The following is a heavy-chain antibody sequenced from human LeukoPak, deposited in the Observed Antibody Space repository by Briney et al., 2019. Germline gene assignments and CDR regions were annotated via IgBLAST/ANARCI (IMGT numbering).Heavy chain of an antibody. J-gene: IGHJ4*02. CDR2: IYTSGST. V-gene: IGHV4-61*02. CDR1: GGSISSGSYY. CDR3: ARDSDYAWGSYDY. Sequence: SETLSLTCTVSGGSISSGSYYWSWIRQPAGKGLEWIGRIYTSGSTNYNPSLKSRVTMSVDTSKNQFSLKLSSVTAADTAVYYCARDSDYAWGSYDYWGQGTLSPSPQ. D-gene: IGHD3-16*01.